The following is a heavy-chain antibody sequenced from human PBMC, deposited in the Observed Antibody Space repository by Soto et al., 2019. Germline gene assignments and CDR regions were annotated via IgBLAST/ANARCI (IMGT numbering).Heavy chain of an antibody. CDR2: ISYDGSNK. D-gene: IGHD5-18*01. J-gene: IGHJ5*02. CDR3: ARSTAISNWFDP. Sequence: VGSLRLSCAASGFTFSSYAMHWVRQAPGKGLEWVAVISYDGSNKYYADSVKGRFTISRDNSKNTLYLQMNSLRAEDTAVYYCARSTAISNWFDPWGQGTLVTVSS. V-gene: IGHV3-30-3*01. CDR1: GFTFSSYA.